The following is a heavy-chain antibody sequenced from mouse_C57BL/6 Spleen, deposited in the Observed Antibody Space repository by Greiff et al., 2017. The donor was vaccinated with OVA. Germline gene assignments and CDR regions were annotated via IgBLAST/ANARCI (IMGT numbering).Heavy chain of an antibody. CDR3: ARRSYGSSCYYFDY. J-gene: IGHJ2*01. V-gene: IGHV1-69*01. CDR1: GYTFTSYW. D-gene: IGHD1-1*01. CDR2: IDPSDSYT. Sequence: VQLQQPGAELVMPGASVKLSCKASGYTFTSYWMHWVKQRPGQGLEWIGEIDPSDSYTNYNQKFKGKSTVTVDKSSSTAYMQLSSLTSEDSAVYYCARRSYGSSCYYFDYWGQGTTLTVSS.